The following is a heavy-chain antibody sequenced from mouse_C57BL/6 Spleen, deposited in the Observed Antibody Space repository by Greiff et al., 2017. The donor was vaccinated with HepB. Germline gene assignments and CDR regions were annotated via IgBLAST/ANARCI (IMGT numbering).Heavy chain of an antibody. CDR2: ILPGSGST. V-gene: IGHV1-9*01. CDR3: ARSGTWTAQAAWFAY. D-gene: IGHD3-2*02. Sequence: VQLQQSGAELMKPGASVKLSCKATGYTFTGYWIEWVKQRPGHGLEWIGEILPGSGSTNYNEKFKGKATFTADTSYNTSYMQLSSLTTDDYAIDYCARSGTWTAQAAWFAYWGQGTLVTVSA. CDR1: GYTFTGYW. J-gene: IGHJ3*01.